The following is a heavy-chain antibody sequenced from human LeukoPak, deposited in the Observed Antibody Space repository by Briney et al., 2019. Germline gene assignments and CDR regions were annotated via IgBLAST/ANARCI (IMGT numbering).Heavy chain of an antibody. J-gene: IGHJ4*02. CDR1: GFTVSSNY. CDR3: AREAYDSSGYYPY. D-gene: IGHD3-22*01. V-gene: IGHV3-66*01. Sequence: GGSLRLSCAASGFTVSSNYMSWVRQAPGKGLEWVSVIYSGGSTYYADSVKGRFTISRDNSKNTLYPQMNSMRAENTAVYYCAREAYDSSGYYPYWGQGTLVTVSS. CDR2: IYSGGST.